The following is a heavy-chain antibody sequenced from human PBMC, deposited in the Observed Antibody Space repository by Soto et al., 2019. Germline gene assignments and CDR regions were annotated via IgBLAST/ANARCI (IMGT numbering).Heavy chain of an antibody. Sequence: QVQLVESGGGVVQPGRSLRLSCAASGFTFSSYAMHWVRQAPGKGLEWVAVISYDGSNKYYADSVKGRFTISRDNSKNTLYLQMNSLRAEDTAVYYCARYDVGYWGQGTLVTVSS. D-gene: IGHD3-16*01. J-gene: IGHJ4*02. CDR2: ISYDGSNK. CDR3: ARYDVGY. V-gene: IGHV3-30-3*01. CDR1: GFTFSSYA.